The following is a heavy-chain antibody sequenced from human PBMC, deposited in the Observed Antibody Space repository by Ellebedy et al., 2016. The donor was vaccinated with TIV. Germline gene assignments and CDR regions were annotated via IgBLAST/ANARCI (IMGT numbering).Heavy chain of an antibody. CDR2: INESGFT. CDR1: GGSFSNYQ. V-gene: IGHV4-34*01. J-gene: IGHJ6*02. D-gene: IGHD3-9*01. Sequence: MPSETLSLTCAASGGSFSNYQWTWIRQTPGTGLEWIGAINESGFTKYNPSLKSRVTVSIDTSTNQFSLRLTSVAAADTGVYYCARGNRYFGPHGMDVWGQGTTVTVSS. CDR3: ARGNRYFGPHGMDV.